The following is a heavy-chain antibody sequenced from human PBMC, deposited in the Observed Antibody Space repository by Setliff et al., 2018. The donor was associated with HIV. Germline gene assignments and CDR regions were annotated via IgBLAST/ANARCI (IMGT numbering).Heavy chain of an antibody. V-gene: IGHV5-51*01. Sequence: PGESLEISCKASGYTFTNYWIGWVRQMPGKGLEWIGVIYPGDYVTRYGPSFQGQVSISADVSITTAYLQWSSLKASDTAMYYCTRRRRAPGTEDLEAYWGQGTLVTVSS. D-gene: IGHD1-26*01. CDR2: IYPGDYVT. CDR1: GYTFTNYW. J-gene: IGHJ4*02. CDR3: TRRRRAPGTEDLEAY.